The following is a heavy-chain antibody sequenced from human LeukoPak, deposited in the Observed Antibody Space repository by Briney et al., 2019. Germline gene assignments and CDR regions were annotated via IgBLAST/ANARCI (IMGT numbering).Heavy chain of an antibody. J-gene: IGHJ5*02. Sequence: SETLSLTCTVSGGSISSYYWSWIRQPPGKGLEWIGYIYYSGSTNYNPSLKSRVTISVDTSKNQFSLKLSSVTAADTAVYYCAKYYYDSSGRSGWFDPWGRGTLVTVSS. CDR3: AKYYYDSSGRSGWFDP. CDR2: IYYSGST. V-gene: IGHV4-59*01. D-gene: IGHD3-22*01. CDR1: GGSISSYY.